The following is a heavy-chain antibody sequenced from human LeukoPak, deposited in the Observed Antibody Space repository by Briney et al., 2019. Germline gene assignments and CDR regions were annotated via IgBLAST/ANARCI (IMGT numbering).Heavy chain of an antibody. D-gene: IGHD3-10*01. J-gene: IGHJ6*02. CDR2: ISYDGSNK. CDR3: AREETRNYGSGSSPPASYYYYGMDV. V-gene: IGHV3-30-3*01. Sequence: PGRSLRLSCAASGFTFSSYAMHWVRQAPGKGLEWVTVISYDGSNKYYADSVKGRFTISRDNSKNTLSLHMNSLRAEDTAVYYCAREETRNYGSGSSPPASYYYYGMDVWGQGSTVTVSS. CDR1: GFTFSSYA.